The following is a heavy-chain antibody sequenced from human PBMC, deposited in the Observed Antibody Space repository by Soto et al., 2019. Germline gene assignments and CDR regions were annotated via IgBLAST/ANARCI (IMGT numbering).Heavy chain of an antibody. CDR3: AKDHFREDTYYYYGMDV. D-gene: IGHD3-3*02. Sequence: QVQLVESGGGVVQPGRSLRLSCAASGFTFSNFGMHWVRQAPGKGLEWVALIPYDARSEHYADSVKGRFTISRDNSKNPLSLQMNSLRPEDAGIYYCAKDHFREDTYYYYGMDVWGQGTTVTV. J-gene: IGHJ6*02. V-gene: IGHV3-30*18. CDR1: GFTFSNFG. CDR2: IPYDARSE.